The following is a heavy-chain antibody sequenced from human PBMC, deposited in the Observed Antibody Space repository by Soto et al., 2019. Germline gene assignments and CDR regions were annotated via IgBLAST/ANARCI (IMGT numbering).Heavy chain of an antibody. CDR1: GDSISNLDYF. D-gene: IGHD7-27*01. V-gene: IGHV4-30-4*01. Sequence: SETRSLTCSVSGDSISNLDYFWAWIRQPPGQALECIGYIYKSATTYYNPSFESRVAISVDTSKSQFSLNATSVTAADTAVYFCARGRYCLTGRCFPNWFDSWGQGALVTVSS. J-gene: IGHJ5*01. CDR2: IYKSATT. CDR3: ARGRYCLTGRCFPNWFDS.